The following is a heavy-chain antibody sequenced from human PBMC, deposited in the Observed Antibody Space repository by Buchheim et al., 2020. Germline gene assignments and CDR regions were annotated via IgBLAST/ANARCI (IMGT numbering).Heavy chain of an antibody. CDR1: GFTFDDYG. D-gene: IGHD6-13*01. CDR3: ARVASAGKFYYYYYCLDV. J-gene: IGHJ6*02. V-gene: IGHV3-20*04. CDR2: VDWNGGST. Sequence: EVQLVESGGGVVRPGGSLRLSCAASGFTFDDYGMSWVRQVPGKGLEWVSGVDWNGGSTGYADSVKGRFTISRDNAKNSLYLQMNSLIAEDTALYYCARVASAGKFYYYYYCLDVWGQGTT.